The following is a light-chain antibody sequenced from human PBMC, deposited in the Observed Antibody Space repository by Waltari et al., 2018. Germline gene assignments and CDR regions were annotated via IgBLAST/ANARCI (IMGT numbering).Light chain of an antibody. CDR1: QRVSGS. J-gene: IGKJ1*01. Sequence: CRASQRVSGSLAWYQQKPGQAPRLLIFAASSRATGIPDRFSGSGSGTDFSLSISRLEPEDLAVYYCQHYVRLPATFGQGTKVEIK. CDR3: QHYVRLPAT. V-gene: IGKV3-20*01. CDR2: AAS.